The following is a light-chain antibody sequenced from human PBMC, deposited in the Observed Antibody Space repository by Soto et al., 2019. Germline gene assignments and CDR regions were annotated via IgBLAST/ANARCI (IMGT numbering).Light chain of an antibody. CDR2: DVS. CDR3: SSYTSSRTYI. Sequence: QSLLAQPASVSGSPGQSITICSTGTSGDVGGYNYVSWYQQHPGKAPKLIFYDVSNRPSGVSNRFSGSKSGNTASLTISGLQAEDEADYYCSSYTSSRTYIFGTGTKVTGL. CDR1: SGDVGGYNY. J-gene: IGLJ1*01. V-gene: IGLV2-14*03.